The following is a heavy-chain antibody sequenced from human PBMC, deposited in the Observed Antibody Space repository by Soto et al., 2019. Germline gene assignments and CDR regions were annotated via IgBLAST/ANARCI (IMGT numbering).Heavy chain of an antibody. CDR1: GGSFSGYY. D-gene: IGHD2-2*01. J-gene: IGHJ5*02. Sequence: QVQLQQWGAGLLKPSETLSLTCAVYGGSFSGYYWSWIRQPPGKGLEWIGEINHSGSTNYNPSLKSRVTISVDTSKNQFSLRLSSVTAADTAVYYCARRYCSSTSCYSGRFDPWGQGTLVTVSS. CDR3: ARRYCSSTSCYSGRFDP. V-gene: IGHV4-34*01. CDR2: INHSGST.